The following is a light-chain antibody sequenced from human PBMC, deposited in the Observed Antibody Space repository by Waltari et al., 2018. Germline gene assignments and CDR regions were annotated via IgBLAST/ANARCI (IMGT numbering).Light chain of an antibody. Sequence: QSALTQPASVSGSPGQSITISCTGTSSDVGAYNYVSWYQQHPGQAPKLMVYDVYNRPSGVSIRFSGSKSGNTASLTISGLQAEDEADYYCSSYTSSNTVLFGGGTKLTVL. CDR3: SSYTSSNTVL. J-gene: IGLJ2*01. CDR1: SSDVGAYNY. V-gene: IGLV2-14*03. CDR2: DVY.